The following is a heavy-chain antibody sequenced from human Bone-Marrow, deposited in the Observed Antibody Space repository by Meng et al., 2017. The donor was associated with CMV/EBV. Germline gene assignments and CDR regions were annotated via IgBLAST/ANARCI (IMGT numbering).Heavy chain of an antibody. CDR3: ARVRWVGADL. V-gene: IGHV1-46*01. CDR1: GYTLTSYY. D-gene: IGHD1-26*01. Sequence: SCKASGYTLTSYYMHWVRQAPGQGLEWMGIINPSGGSTSYAQKFQGRVTMTRDTSTSTVYMELSSLRSEDTAVYYCARVRWVGADLWGQGTLVTVSS. J-gene: IGHJ4*02. CDR2: INPSGGST.